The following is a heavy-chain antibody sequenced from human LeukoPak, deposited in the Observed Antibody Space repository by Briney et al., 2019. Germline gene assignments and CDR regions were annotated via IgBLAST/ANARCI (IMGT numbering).Heavy chain of an antibody. V-gene: IGHV3-66*01. CDR1: GFTVSSSY. CDR3: ARDMNSYGSS. J-gene: IGHJ4*02. CDR2: IYSGGSR. Sequence: TGGSLRLSCAASGFTVSSSYMSWVRQAPGKGLEWVSIIYSGGSRYNADSVKGRFTISRDNSKNTLYLQMNSLRDEDTAVYHCARDMNSYGSSWGQGTLVTVSS. D-gene: IGHD5-18*01.